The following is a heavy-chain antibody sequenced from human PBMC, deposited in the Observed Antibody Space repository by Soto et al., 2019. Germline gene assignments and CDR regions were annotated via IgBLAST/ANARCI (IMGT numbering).Heavy chain of an antibody. V-gene: IGHV3-23*01. Sequence: PGGSLRLSCAASGFTSSTCAMTWVGQAPGKGLKWVSTISGSGDSTSYADSVKGRFTISRDNSKNTLYLQMSSLRAEDTASYYCATFITVTSSAHWGQGTLVTVSS. CDR3: ATFITVTSSAH. J-gene: IGHJ4*02. CDR2: ISGSGDST. CDR1: GFTSSTCA. D-gene: IGHD3-22*01.